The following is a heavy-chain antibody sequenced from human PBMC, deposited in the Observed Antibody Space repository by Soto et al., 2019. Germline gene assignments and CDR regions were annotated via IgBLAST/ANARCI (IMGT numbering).Heavy chain of an antibody. J-gene: IGHJ6*02. CDR2: IIPIFGTA. V-gene: IGHV1-69*13. Sequence: GASVKVSCKASGGTCSSYAISWVRQAPGQGLEWMGGIIPIFGTANYAQKFQGRVTITADESTSTAYMELSSLRSEDTAVYYCATRGVIPYYYYGRDAWGQGPTVTASS. D-gene: IGHD3-10*01. CDR1: GGTCSSYA. CDR3: ATRGVIPYYYYGRDA.